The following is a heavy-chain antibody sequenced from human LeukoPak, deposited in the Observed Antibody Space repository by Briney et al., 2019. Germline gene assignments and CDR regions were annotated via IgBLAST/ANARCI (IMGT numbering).Heavy chain of an antibody. CDR1: GYTFTGYY. V-gene: IGHV1-2*02. CDR2: INPNSGGT. Sequence: ASVKVSCKASGYTFTGYYMHWVRQAPGQGLEWMGWINPNSGGTNYAQKFQGRVTMTRDTSISTAYMELSRLRSDDTAVYYCATRGGGTNWNHDYWGQGTLVTVSS. J-gene: IGHJ4*02. CDR3: ATRGGGTNWNHDY. D-gene: IGHD1-1*01.